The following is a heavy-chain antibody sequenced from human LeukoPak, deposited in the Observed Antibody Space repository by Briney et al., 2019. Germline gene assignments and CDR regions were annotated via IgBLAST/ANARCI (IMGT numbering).Heavy chain of an antibody. V-gene: IGHV3-48*03. D-gene: IGHD6-19*01. J-gene: IGHJ4*02. CDR2: ISSGSTI. CDR3: ARESIAVAGAPFDY. CDR1: GFTFSSYK. Sequence: GGSLRLSCAASGFTFSSYKMNWVRQVPGKGREWVSYISSGSTIYDADSVEGRFTISRDNAKDSLYLQMNSLRAEDTAVYYCARESIAVAGAPFDYWGQGTLVTVSS.